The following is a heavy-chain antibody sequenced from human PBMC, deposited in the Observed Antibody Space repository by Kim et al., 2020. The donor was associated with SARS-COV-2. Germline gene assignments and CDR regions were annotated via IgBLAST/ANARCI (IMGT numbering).Heavy chain of an antibody. Sequence: ADSVKGRLTISRDNSKNTLYLQMNSLRAEDTAVYYCARAASGSYFSAFDYWGQGTLVTVSS. J-gene: IGHJ4*02. D-gene: IGHD1-26*01. CDR3: ARAASGSYFSAFDY. V-gene: IGHV3-30*01.